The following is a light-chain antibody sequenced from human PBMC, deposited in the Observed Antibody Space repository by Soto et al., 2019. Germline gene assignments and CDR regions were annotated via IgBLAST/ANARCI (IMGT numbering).Light chain of an antibody. J-gene: IGKJ3*01. V-gene: IGKV1-39*01. Sequence: DIQMTQSPSSLSASVVDRVTITCRASQSISSYLNWYQQKPGKAPKLLIYAASSLQSGVPSRFSGSGSGTDFTLTISSLQPEDFATYYCQQSYSTPPVFTFGPGTKVDIK. CDR1: QSISSY. CDR3: QQSYSTPPVFT. CDR2: AAS.